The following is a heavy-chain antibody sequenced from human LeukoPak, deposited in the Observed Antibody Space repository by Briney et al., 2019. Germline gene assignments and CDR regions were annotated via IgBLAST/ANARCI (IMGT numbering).Heavy chain of an antibody. V-gene: IGHV3-20*04. CDR2: INWNGGST. Sequence: GGSLILSCAASGFTFDDYGMRWVRQAPGKGLEWVSGINWNGGSTGYAYSVKGRFTISRDNPKNSLYLQMNSLRAERTALYYCATDQLRHDYWGQGTLVTVSS. CDR1: GFTFDDYG. J-gene: IGHJ4*02. CDR3: ATDQLRHDY. D-gene: IGHD6-6*01.